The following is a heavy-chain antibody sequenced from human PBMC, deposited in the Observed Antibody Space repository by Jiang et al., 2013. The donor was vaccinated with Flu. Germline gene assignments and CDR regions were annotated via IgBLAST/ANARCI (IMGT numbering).Heavy chain of an antibody. Sequence: SQTLSLTCAISGDSVSSNSAAWNWIRQSPSRGLEWLGRTYYRSKWYNDYAVSVKSRITINPDTSKNQFSLQLNSVTPEDTAVYYCARFIREVRGVIITGWFDPWGQGTLVTVSS. V-gene: IGHV6-1*01. CDR2: TYYRSKWYN. CDR1: GDSVSSNSAA. CDR3: ARFIREVRGVIITGWFDP. J-gene: IGHJ5*02. D-gene: IGHD3-10*01.